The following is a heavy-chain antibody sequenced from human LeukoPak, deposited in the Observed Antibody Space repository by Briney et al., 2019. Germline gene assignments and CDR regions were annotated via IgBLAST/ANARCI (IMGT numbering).Heavy chain of an antibody. CDR1: GYSFTGYY. CDR3: ARVPGHSTLYNY. Sequence: GSVSVSCAASGYSFTGYYMHWVRQAPGQGGEWMGWINTNNGGTNYAQTFQGRPTMTTDTSINTPYIELSRLTSDHTAMYYCARVPGHSTLYNYWGQGTLVTVSS. V-gene: IGHV1-2*02. CDR2: INTNNGGT. J-gene: IGHJ4*02. D-gene: IGHD6-13*01.